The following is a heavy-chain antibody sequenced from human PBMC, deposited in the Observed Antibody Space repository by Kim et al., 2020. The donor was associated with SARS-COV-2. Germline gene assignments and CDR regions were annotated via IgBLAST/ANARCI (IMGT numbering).Heavy chain of an antibody. D-gene: IGHD3-10*01. CDR3: ARARLAYYYGSGSYYGKSSLWYYFDY. CDR1: GDSVSSNSAA. Sequence: SQTLSLTCAISGDSVSSNSAAWNWIRQSPSRGLEWLGRTYYRSKWYNDYAVSVKSRITINPDTSKNQFSLQLNSVTPEDTAVYYCARARLAYYYGSGSYYGKSSLWYYFDYWGQGTLVTVSS. V-gene: IGHV6-1*01. CDR2: TYYRSKWYN. J-gene: IGHJ4*02.